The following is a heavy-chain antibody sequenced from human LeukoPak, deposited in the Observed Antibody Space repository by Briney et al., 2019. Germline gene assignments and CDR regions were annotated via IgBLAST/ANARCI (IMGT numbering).Heavy chain of an antibody. CDR3: ATLGSSGYLYYFDY. J-gene: IGHJ4*02. Sequence: ASVKVSCKVSGYTFTDYYMHWVQQAPGKGLDWMELVDPEDGETIYAEKFQGRVTITADTSTDTAYMELSSLRSEDTAVYYCATLGSSGYLYYFDYWGQGTLVTVSS. CDR2: VDPEDGET. V-gene: IGHV1-69-2*01. D-gene: IGHD3-22*01. CDR1: GYTFTDYY.